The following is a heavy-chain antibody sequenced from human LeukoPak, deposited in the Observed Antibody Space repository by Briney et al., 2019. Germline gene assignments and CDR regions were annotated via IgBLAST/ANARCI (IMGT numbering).Heavy chain of an antibody. J-gene: IGHJ4*02. Sequence: SETLSLTCTVSGDSISNSNSRWDWIRQPPGKGLEWIGAVTYSGTAFYNPPLKSRVTMFVDTSMNQFSLKLNSVTAADSAMYFCARTQLGIAVDHWGQGTLVTVSS. D-gene: IGHD7-27*01. CDR3: ARTQLGIAVDH. CDR1: GDSISNSNSR. V-gene: IGHV4-39*01. CDR2: VTYSGTA.